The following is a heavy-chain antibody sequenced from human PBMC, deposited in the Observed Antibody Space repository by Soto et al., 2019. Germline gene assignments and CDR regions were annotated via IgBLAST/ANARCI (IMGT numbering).Heavy chain of an antibody. Sequence: TLSLTCTVSGDSLSTYYWSWIRQPAGERLEWIGRIHDTGRTNYNPSLKSRVTMSVDTSKNQFSLRVNSVTAADTAVYYCARESVSGTYRFDSWGQGTLVTVSS. J-gene: IGHJ4*02. D-gene: IGHD3-16*02. CDR3: ARESVSGTYRFDS. CDR1: GDSLSTYY. CDR2: IHDTGRT. V-gene: IGHV4-4*07.